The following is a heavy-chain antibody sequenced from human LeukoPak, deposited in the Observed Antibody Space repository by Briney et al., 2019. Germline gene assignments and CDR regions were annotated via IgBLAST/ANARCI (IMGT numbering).Heavy chain of an antibody. V-gene: IGHV3-48*04. CDR1: GFTFSSYW. Sequence: PGGSLRLSCAASGFTFSSYWMSWVRQVPGKGLEWVSYIDSSASTTYYAGSVQGRFTISRDNAKNSLYLQMRSLRVEDTAFYYCASAHGGSGYDRPFDYWGQGTLVTVSS. CDR3: ASAHGGSGYDRPFDY. J-gene: IGHJ4*02. CDR2: IDSSASTT. D-gene: IGHD5-12*01.